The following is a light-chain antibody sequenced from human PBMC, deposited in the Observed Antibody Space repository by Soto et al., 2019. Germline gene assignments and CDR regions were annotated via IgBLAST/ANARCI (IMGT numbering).Light chain of an antibody. Sequence: EIVFTHSPATLSLSPCERATLSCRASQSVSSSYLAWYQQKPGQAPRLLIYGASSRATGIPDRFSGSGSGTDFTLTISRLEPEDFAVYYCQQYGSSPRTFGQGTKVDI. CDR2: GAS. V-gene: IGKV3-20*01. CDR3: QQYGSSPRT. CDR1: QSVSSSY. J-gene: IGKJ1*01.